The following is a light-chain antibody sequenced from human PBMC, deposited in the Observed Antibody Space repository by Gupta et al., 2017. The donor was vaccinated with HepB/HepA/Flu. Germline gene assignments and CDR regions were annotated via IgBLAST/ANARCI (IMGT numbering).Light chain of an antibody. Sequence: SYLLSQPPSVLVAPGQTARIACGGNDIETKSVNWYQQKPGQAPVMVVHEDSDRPSGIPERFSGSNAGNTATLTISRVEAGDEADYYCQVWDSDSDHGVFGAGTKVIVL. CDR1: DIETKS. J-gene: IGLJ1*01. V-gene: IGLV3-21*02. CDR3: QVWDSDSDHGV. CDR2: EDS.